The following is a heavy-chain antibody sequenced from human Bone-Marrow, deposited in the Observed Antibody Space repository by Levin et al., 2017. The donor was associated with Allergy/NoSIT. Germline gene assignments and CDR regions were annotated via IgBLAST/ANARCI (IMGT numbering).Heavy chain of an antibody. V-gene: IGHV3-15*01. CDR2: IKRKTDGGTT. CDR1: GFTFSKAW. J-gene: IGHJ4*02. CDR3: ATVGGNSGALDY. Sequence: LSLTCAASGFTFSKAWMSWVRRAPGKGLEWVGRIKRKTDGGTTDYAAPVKGRFTISRDDSKNTLYLQMNSLKTEDTAVYYCATVGGNSGALDYWGQGTLVTVSS. D-gene: IGHD4-23*01.